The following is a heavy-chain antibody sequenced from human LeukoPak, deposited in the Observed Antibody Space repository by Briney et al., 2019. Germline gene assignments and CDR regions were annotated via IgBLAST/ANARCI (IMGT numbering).Heavy chain of an antibody. J-gene: IGHJ6*04. Sequence: QPGGSLRLSCAASGFTFSSYEMNWVRQAPGKGLEWVSYISSSGSTIYHADSVKGRFTISRDNAKNSLYLQMNSLRAEDTAVYYCARGEYQLLHYYYYGMDVWGKGTTVTVSS. V-gene: IGHV3-48*03. CDR2: ISSSGSTI. D-gene: IGHD2-2*01. CDR1: GFTFSSYE. CDR3: ARGEYQLLHYYYYGMDV.